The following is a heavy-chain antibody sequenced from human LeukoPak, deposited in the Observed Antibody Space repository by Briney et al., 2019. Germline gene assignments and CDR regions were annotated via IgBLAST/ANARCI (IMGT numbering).Heavy chain of an antibody. D-gene: IGHD3-9*01. J-gene: IGHJ3*02. CDR1: GFTVSSNY. CDR3: ARDLETDISDAFDI. CDR2: IYSGGNT. Sequence: GGSLRLSCAASGFTVSSNYMSWVRQAPGKGREWVSVIYSGGNTYYADSVRGRFTISRDNSKNTLYLQMNSLRAEDTAVYYCARDLETDISDAFDIWGQGTMVTVSS. V-gene: IGHV3-66*01.